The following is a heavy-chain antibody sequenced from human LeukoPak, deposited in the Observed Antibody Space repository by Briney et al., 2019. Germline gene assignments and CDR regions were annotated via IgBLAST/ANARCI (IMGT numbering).Heavy chain of an antibody. Sequence: GGSLRLSCTTSGLTFSTSGFNWVRQAPGKGLEWVASIGPTGFDRYHADSIKGRFTIYRDNANNFLYLQMDSLRAEDTAVYYCATETNGRHYDYWGQGTLLTVSS. V-gene: IGHV3-21*06. CDR3: ATETNGRHYDY. CDR2: IGPTGFDR. D-gene: IGHD1-14*01. CDR1: GLTFSTSG. J-gene: IGHJ4*02.